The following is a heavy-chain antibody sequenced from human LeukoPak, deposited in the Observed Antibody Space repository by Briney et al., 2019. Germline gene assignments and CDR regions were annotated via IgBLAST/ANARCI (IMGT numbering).Heavy chain of an antibody. J-gene: IGHJ3*02. D-gene: IGHD3-22*01. CDR3: ETYYYDSSGYYRDAFDI. Sequence: GASVTVSCKVSGYTLTELSMHWVRQPPGKGLEWMGGFYPEDGETIYAQKFQGRVTMTEDTSTDTAYMELSSLRSEDTAVYYCETYYYDSSGYYRDAFDIWGQGTMVTVSS. V-gene: IGHV1-24*01. CDR2: FYPEDGET. CDR1: GYTLTELS.